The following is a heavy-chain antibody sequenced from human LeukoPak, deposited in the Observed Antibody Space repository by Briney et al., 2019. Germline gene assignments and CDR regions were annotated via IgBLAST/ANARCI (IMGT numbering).Heavy chain of an antibody. CDR2: IKSKTDGGTT. J-gene: IGHJ6*03. D-gene: IGHD6-13*01. Sequence: GGSLRLSCAASGFTFSNAWMSWVRQAPGEGLEWVGRIKSKTDGGTTDYAAPVKGRFTISRDDSKTTLYLQMNSLKTEDTAVYYCTTLIAAAGTYWGYYYYYMDVWGKGTTVTVSS. CDR3: TTLIAAAGTYWGYYYYYMDV. V-gene: IGHV3-15*01. CDR1: GFTFSNAW.